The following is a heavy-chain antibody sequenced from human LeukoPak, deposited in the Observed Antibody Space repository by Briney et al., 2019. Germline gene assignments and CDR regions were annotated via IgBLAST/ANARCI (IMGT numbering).Heavy chain of an antibody. J-gene: IGHJ5*02. Sequence: SETLSLTCTVSGDSMSSSHYCWGWIRQPPGKGLEWIGSIYYSGSTYYNPSLKSRVTMSVDTSKKQFSLKLSSVTAADATVYYCARHAVEAASRWFDPWGQGTLVTVSS. D-gene: IGHD1-1*01. CDR3: ARHAVEAASRWFDP. CDR2: IYYSGST. CDR1: GDSMSSSHYC. V-gene: IGHV4-39*01.